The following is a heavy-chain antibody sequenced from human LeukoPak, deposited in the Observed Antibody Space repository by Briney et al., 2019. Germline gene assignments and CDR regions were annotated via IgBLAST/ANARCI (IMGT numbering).Heavy chain of an antibody. CDR1: GGSISSYY. V-gene: IGHV4-59*01. CDR3: ARARSINQLLSNVAWFDP. J-gene: IGHJ5*02. Sequence: NPSETLSLTCTVSGGSISSYYWSWIRQPPGKGLEWIGYIYYSGSTNYNPSLKSRVTISVDTSKNQFSLRLSSVTAADTAVYYCARARSINQLLSNVAWFDPWGQGTLVTVSS. D-gene: IGHD2-2*01. CDR2: IYYSGST.